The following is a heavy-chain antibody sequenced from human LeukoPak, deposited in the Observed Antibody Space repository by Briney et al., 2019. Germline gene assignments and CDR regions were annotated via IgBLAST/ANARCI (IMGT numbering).Heavy chain of an antibody. CDR2: ISDSGGST. J-gene: IGHJ4*02. D-gene: IGHD3-10*01. CDR1: GFTFSSYA. V-gene: IGHV3-23*01. CDR3: AREISGDTNFDY. Sequence: GGSLRLSSAASGFTFSSYAMSWVRPAPGKGLEWVSAISDSGGSTYYADSVKGRFTISRDNSKNTLYLQMNSLRAEDTAVYYCAREISGDTNFDYWGQGTLVTVSS.